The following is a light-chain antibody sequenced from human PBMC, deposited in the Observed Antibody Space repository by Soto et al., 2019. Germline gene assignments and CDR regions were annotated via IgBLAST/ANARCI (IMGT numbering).Light chain of an antibody. CDR2: AVS. Sequence: QSALTQPASVSGSPGQSITISCTGTRSDVGAYNSVSWYQQHPGKVPKLIIYAVSIRPSGVSNRFSGSKSGNTASLAISGLQAEDEADYYCSSYTTSSTRVFGTGTKLTVL. CDR3: SSYTTSSTRV. V-gene: IGLV2-14*01. J-gene: IGLJ1*01. CDR1: RSDVGAYNS.